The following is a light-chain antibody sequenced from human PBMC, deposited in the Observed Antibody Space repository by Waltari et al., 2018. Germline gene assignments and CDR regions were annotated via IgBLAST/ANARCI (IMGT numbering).Light chain of an antibody. CDR2: WAS. J-gene: IGKJ1*01. Sequence: DIVMTQSPDSLAVSLGERATINCKSSQSVLYSSDNNNYLAWYQQKQGQPPRLLIYWASTRESGVPDRFSGSGSGTDVTLTISSLQAEDVAVYYCHQYYSYPWTFGQGTTVEIK. CDR1: QSVLYSSDNNNY. CDR3: HQYYSYPWT. V-gene: IGKV4-1*01.